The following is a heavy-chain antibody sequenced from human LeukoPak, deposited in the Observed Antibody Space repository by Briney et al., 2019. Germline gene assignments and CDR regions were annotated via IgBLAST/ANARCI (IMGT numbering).Heavy chain of an antibody. CDR1: GFTFSSHW. V-gene: IGHV3-7*01. CDR2: IKQDGSVK. Sequence: GGSLRLSCAASGFTFSSHWMSWVRQAPGKGLEWVANIKQDGSVKQYVDFVKGRFTISRDNAKNSLHLLMNSLRAEDTAVYYCAREQTRGGDLYYWGQGALVTVSS. CDR3: AREQTRGGDLYY. D-gene: IGHD3-10*01. J-gene: IGHJ4*02.